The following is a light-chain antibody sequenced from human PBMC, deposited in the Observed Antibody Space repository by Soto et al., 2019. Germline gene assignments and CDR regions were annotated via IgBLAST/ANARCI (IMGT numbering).Light chain of an antibody. V-gene: IGKV1-39*01. CDR2: AAS. CDR1: QSISSY. J-gene: IGKJ2*01. CDR3: QQLRAYPHT. Sequence: DIQMIQSPSSLSASVGDRVTITCRASQSISSYLNWYQQKPGKAPKLLIYAASSLQSGVPSRFSGSGSGTDFTLTISSLQPEDFATYYCQQLRAYPHTFGQGTKLDIK.